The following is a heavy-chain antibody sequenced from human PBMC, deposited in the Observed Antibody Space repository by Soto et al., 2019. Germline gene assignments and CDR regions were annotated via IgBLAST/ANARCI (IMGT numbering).Heavy chain of an antibody. V-gene: IGHV3-73*01. CDR2: IRSKANSYAT. J-gene: IGHJ4*02. Sequence: EVQLVESGGGLVQPGGSLKLSCAASGFTFSGSAMHWLRQASGKGLEWVGRIRSKANSYATAYAASVKGRFTISRDDSKNTAYLQMNSLKTEDTAVYYCTRQDDDWNSDWGQGTLVTVSS. D-gene: IGHD1-7*01. CDR3: TRQDDDWNSD. CDR1: GFTFSGSA.